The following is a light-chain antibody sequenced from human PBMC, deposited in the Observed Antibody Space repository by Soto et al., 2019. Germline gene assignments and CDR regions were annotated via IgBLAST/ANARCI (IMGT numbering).Light chain of an antibody. CDR2: KAS. Sequence: DIQMTQSPSTLSASVGDSVTITCRASQSMSSWLAWYQQKPGKAPKLLIYKASSLETGVPSRFSGSGSGTEFTLTSSSLQPDDLATYYCQQYNSYPWTFGQGTKVEI. CDR3: QQYNSYPWT. J-gene: IGKJ1*01. V-gene: IGKV1-5*03. CDR1: QSMSSW.